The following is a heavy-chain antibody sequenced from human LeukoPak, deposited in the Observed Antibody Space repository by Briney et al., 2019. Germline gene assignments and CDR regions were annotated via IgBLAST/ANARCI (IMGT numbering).Heavy chain of an antibody. CDR2: IYTSGST. CDR1: GGSISSYY. V-gene: IGHV4-4*07. D-gene: IGHD3-10*01. J-gene: IGHJ4*02. CDR3: ARGLVRGVKRVYYFDY. Sequence: SETLSLTCTVSGGSISSYYWSWIRQPAGKGLEWIGRIYTSGSTSYNPSLKSRVTMSVDTSKNQFSLKLSSVTAAGTAVYYCARGLVRGVKRVYYFDYWGQGTLVTVSS.